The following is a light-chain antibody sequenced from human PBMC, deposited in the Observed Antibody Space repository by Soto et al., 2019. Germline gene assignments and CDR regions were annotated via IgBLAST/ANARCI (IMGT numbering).Light chain of an antibody. CDR3: SSYAGSNNVI. CDR2: EVT. CDR1: SSDVGGNNY. Sequence: QSVLTQPPSASGAPGQSVAISCTGTSSDVGGNNYVSWYQQHPSKAPKLMVYEVTKRPSGVPDRFSGSKSGNTASLTVSGLQAEDEADYYCSSYAGSNNVIFGGGTKVTVL. V-gene: IGLV2-8*01. J-gene: IGLJ2*01.